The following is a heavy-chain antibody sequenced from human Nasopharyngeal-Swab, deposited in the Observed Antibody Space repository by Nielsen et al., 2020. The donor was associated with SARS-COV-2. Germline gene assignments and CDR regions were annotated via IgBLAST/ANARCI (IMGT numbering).Heavy chain of an antibody. CDR2: ISSSGSTI. CDR3: AREMRYEPGFDY. V-gene: IGHV3-48*03. CDR1: GFTFSSYE. J-gene: IGHJ4*02. D-gene: IGHD1-1*01. Sequence: GSLRLSCAASGFTFSSYEMNWVRQAPGKGLEWVSYISSSGSTIYYADSVKGRFTISRDNAKNSLYLQMNSLRAEDTAVYYCAREMRYEPGFDYWGQGTLVTVSS.